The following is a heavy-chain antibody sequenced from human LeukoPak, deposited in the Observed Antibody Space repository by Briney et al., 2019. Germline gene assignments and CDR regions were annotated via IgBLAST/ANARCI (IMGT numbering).Heavy chain of an antibody. V-gene: IGHV3-30*18. Sequence: HPGRSLRLSCAASGFTFSSYGMHWVRQAPGKGLEWVAVISYDGSSKYYADSVMGRFTISRDNSKNTLYLQMNSLRAEDTAVYYCAKDVRIAVTWFDCWGQGTLVTVSS. CDR1: GFTFSSYG. CDR3: AKDVRIAVTWFDC. D-gene: IGHD6-19*01. J-gene: IGHJ4*02. CDR2: ISYDGSSK.